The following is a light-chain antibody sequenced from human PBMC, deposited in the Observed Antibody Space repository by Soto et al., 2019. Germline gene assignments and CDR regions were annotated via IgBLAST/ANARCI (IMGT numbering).Light chain of an antibody. Sequence: QSALTQPASVSGSPGQSITISCTGTSSDVGSYNYVSWYQQHPGKAPKLMIYEVSNRPSGVSNRLSGSNSGNTASLTISGLQAEDEADYYCNSYTSTNTRVFGTGTKVTVL. CDR3: NSYTSTNTRV. CDR1: SSDVGSYNY. J-gene: IGLJ1*01. CDR2: EVS. V-gene: IGLV2-14*01.